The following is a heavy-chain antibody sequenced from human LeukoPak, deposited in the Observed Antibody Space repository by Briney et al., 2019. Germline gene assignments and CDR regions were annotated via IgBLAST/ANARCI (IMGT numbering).Heavy chain of an antibody. J-gene: IGHJ4*02. D-gene: IGHD3-10*01. CDR1: GYTFTSYA. CDR3: ARDPAWFGELGADY. Sequence: ASVKVSCKASGYTFTSYAMHWVRQAPGQRLEWMGWINAGNGNTKYSQKFQGRVTITRDTSASTAYMELSSLRSEETAVYYCARDPAWFGELGADYWGQGTLVTVSS. CDR2: INAGNGNT. V-gene: IGHV1-3*01.